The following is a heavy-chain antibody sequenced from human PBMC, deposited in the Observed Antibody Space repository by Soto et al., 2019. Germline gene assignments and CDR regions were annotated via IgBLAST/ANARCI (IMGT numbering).Heavy chain of an antibody. CDR2: IYDSGAT. Sequence: PSATLSLTCTVSGGSLSGGSYYWNWIRQPPGKQMEWIGYIYDSGATKYNPSLKSRVTISQDTSKNQFSLKMNSVTPSDTAVYYCARDWGPYWFDPWGQGILVTVFS. V-gene: IGHV4-61*01. CDR3: ARDWGPYWFDP. J-gene: IGHJ5*02. D-gene: IGHD3-16*01. CDR1: GGSLSGGSYY.